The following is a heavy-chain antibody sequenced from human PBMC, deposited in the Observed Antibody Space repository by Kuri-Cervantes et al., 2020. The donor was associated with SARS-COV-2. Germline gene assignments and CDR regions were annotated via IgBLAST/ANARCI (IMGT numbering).Heavy chain of an antibody. CDR2: IYSGGST. D-gene: IGHD1-26*01. V-gene: IGHV3-53*01. CDR3: AREMKEGAVMGAFDI. J-gene: IGHJ3*02. CDR1: GFTVSSNY. Sequence: GGFLRPPWAASGFTVSSNYMSWVRQAPGKGLEWGSVIYSGGSTYYADSVKGRFTISRDNSKNTLYLKMNSLRAEDTAVYYCAREMKEGAVMGAFDIWGQGTMVTVSS.